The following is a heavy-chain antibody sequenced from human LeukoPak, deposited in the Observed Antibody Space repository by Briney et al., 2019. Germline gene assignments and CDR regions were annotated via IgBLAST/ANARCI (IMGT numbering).Heavy chain of an antibody. D-gene: IGHD3-22*01. J-gene: IGHJ3*02. CDR3: AKTYYYDSSGLNAFDI. CDR1: GYTFTSYG. V-gene: IGHV1-18*01. Sequence: ASVKVSCKASGYTFTSYGISWVRQAPRQGLEWMGWISAYNGNTNYAQKLQGRVTMTTDTSTSTAYMELRSLRSDDTAVYYCAKTYYYDSSGLNAFDIWGQGTMVTVSS. CDR2: ISAYNGNT.